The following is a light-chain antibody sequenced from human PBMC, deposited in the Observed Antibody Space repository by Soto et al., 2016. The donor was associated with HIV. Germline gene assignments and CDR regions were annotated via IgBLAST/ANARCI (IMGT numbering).Light chain of an antibody. J-gene: IGLJ3*02. CDR1: VLPKKY. CDR3: YSAADNNWV. CDR2: KDS. V-gene: IGLV3-27*01. Sequence: SYELTQPSSVSVSPGQTVRITCSGDVLPKKYARWFQQKPGQAPMLVIYKDSERPSGIPERFSGSSSGTTVTLTISGAQVEDEADYYCYSAADNNWVFGGGTKLTVL.